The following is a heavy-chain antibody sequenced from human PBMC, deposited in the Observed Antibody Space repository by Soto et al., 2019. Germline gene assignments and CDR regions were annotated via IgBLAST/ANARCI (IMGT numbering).Heavy chain of an antibody. CDR3: ARHGGYYFDY. CDR1: GYSFPSYA. Sequence: ASVKVSCKTSGYSFPSYAISWLRQARGQGLEWMGWISAYTGHTNYAQNFQGRITLTTDTPTSTAYMELRGLTSDDTAVYYCARHGGYYFDYWGQGAPVTVSS. V-gene: IGHV1-18*01. J-gene: IGHJ4*02. CDR2: ISAYTGHT. D-gene: IGHD3-16*01.